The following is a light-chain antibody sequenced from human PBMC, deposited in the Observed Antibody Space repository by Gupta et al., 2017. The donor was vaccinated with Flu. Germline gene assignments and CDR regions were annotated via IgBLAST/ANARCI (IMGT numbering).Light chain of an antibody. CDR1: QSISSW. V-gene: IGKV1-5*03. Sequence: DIQITQSPSTLSASVGDRFTITCRASQSISSWLDWYQQKPGKSPKLLIYTASSLESGVPLRFRGSGSVKEFTRTSSSLQPDDFATYYVQQYNSHWTFGQGTKVEIK. CDR3: QQYNSHWT. CDR2: TAS. J-gene: IGKJ1*01.